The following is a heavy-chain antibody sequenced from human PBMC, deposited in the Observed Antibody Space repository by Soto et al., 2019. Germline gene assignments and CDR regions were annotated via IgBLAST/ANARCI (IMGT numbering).Heavy chain of an antibody. Sequence: QVQLVQSGAEVKKPGSSVKVSCKASGGTFSSYAISWVRQAPGQGLEWMGGIIPIFGTANYAQKFQGRVTITADESTSKAYMELSSLRSEDTAVDYCVSPYSYGSHYYYGIDVWGQGTTVTVSS. CDR3: VSPYSYGSHYYYGIDV. D-gene: IGHD5-18*01. V-gene: IGHV1-69*01. CDR2: IIPIFGTA. J-gene: IGHJ6*02. CDR1: GGTFSSYA.